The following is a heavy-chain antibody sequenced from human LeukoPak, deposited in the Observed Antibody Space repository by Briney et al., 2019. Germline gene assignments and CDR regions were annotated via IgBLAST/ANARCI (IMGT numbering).Heavy chain of an antibody. Sequence: GGSLRLSCAASGFTFSSYEMNWVHQAPGKGLEWVSYISSSGSTIYYADSVKGRFTISRGNAKNSLYLQMNSLRAEDTAVYYCARVFSYYYDSSDPSMVWGQGTMVTVSS. D-gene: IGHD3-22*01. J-gene: IGHJ3*01. CDR3: ARVFSYYYDSSDPSMV. CDR2: ISSSGSTI. V-gene: IGHV3-48*03. CDR1: GFTFSSYE.